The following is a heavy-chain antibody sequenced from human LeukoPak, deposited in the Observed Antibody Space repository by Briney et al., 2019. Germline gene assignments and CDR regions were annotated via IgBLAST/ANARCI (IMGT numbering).Heavy chain of an antibody. CDR2: ISAYNGNT. J-gene: IGHJ4*02. CDR3: ARGIYGSGSHDGHYFDY. Sequence: GASVKVSCKASGGTFSSYAISWVRQAPGQGLEWMGWISAYNGNTNYAQKLQGRVTMTTDTSTSTAYMELRSLRSDDTAVYYCARGIYGSGSHDGHYFDYWGQGTLVTVSS. CDR1: GGTFSSYA. D-gene: IGHD3-10*01. V-gene: IGHV1-18*01.